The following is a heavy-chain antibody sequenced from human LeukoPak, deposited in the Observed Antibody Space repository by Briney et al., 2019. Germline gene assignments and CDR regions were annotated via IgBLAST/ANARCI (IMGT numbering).Heavy chain of an antibody. CDR1: GFTFSSYA. CDR3: AKDTSIGKYCTNGVCSPFDY. J-gene: IGHJ4*02. Sequence: GGSLRLSCAGSGFTFSSYAMSWVRQAPGQGLEWVSVISDSGDYTSYADSVRGRFTISRDNSRNTMYLQMISLRPEDTAVYYCAKDTSIGKYCTNGVCSPFDYWGQGTLVTVSS. D-gene: IGHD2-8*01. CDR2: ISDSGDYT. V-gene: IGHV3-23*01.